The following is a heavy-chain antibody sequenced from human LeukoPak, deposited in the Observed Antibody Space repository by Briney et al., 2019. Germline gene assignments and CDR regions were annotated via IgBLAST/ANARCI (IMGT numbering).Heavy chain of an antibody. Sequence: SETLSLTCIVSGGSISSYFWSWIRQPPGKGLEWIGYISNSGSTNYNPSLQSRVTISVDTSKNQFSLNLNSVTAADTAVYYCARGGAARLHFQNWGQGTLVTVSS. J-gene: IGHJ1*01. D-gene: IGHD6-6*01. CDR1: GGSISSYF. V-gene: IGHV4-59*01. CDR2: ISNSGST. CDR3: ARGGAARLHFQN.